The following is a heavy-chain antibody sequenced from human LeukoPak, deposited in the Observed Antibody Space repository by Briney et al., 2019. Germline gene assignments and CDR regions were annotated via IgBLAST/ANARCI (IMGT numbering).Heavy chain of an antibody. V-gene: IGHV3-30*03. CDR2: ISYDGSNK. CDR1: GFTFSNYG. Sequence: GGSLRLSCAASGFTFSNYGIHWVRQAPGKGLEWVAVISYDGSNKFYADSVKGRFTISRDNSKNTLYLQMNSLRTEDTAVYYCARDLRSGYDFVDYWGQGTLVTASS. D-gene: IGHD5-12*01. J-gene: IGHJ4*02. CDR3: ARDLRSGYDFVDY.